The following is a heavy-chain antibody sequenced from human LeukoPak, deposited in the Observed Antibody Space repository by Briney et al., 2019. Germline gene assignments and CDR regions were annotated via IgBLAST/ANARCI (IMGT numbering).Heavy chain of an antibody. CDR2: IYYSGST. J-gene: IGHJ4*02. CDR3: ARAKGGSFGFNFDY. V-gene: IGHV4-59*01. D-gene: IGHD1-26*01. CDR1: GGSMTTYY. Sequence: SETPSLTCTVSGGSMTTYYWNWIRQTPGKGLEWIGYIYYSGSTYYNPSLKSRVTMSVDTSKSQFSLRLSSVTAADTAVYYCARAKGGSFGFNFDYWGQGSLVTVSS.